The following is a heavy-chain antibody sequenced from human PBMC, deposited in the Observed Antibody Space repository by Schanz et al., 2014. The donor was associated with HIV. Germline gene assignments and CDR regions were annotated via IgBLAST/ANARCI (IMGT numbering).Heavy chain of an antibody. CDR2: ISYDGRNK. D-gene: IGHD3-22*01. Sequence: QVQLVESGGGVAQPGRSLRLSCAASGFTFSTYGMHWVRQAPGKGLEWVAVISYDGRNKYYADSVKGRFTISRDNSKNTLYLQMTTLRIDDTAVYYCAKPEYDSRGSSQSHFDYWGQGTLVTVSS. CDR3: AKPEYDSRGSSQSHFDY. CDR1: GFTFSTYG. J-gene: IGHJ4*02. V-gene: IGHV3-30*18.